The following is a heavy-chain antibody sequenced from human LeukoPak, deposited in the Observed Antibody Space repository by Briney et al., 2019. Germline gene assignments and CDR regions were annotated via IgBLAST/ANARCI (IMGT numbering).Heavy chain of an antibody. Sequence: PGRPLRLSCAPSGVIFNNFAFHWVRQAPGKGLEWVAAVSYDGSNKYYADSVRGRLTISRDNSKNTLYLQMNSLRAEDTAVYYCARDLTLMIVVVPDYWGQGTLVTVSS. V-gene: IGHV3-30-3*01. D-gene: IGHD3-22*01. J-gene: IGHJ4*02. CDR2: VSYDGSNK. CDR3: ARDLTLMIVVVPDY. CDR1: GVIFNNFA.